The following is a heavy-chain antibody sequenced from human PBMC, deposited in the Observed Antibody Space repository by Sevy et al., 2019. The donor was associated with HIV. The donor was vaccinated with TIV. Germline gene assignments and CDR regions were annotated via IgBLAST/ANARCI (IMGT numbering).Heavy chain of an antibody. CDR1: GFTFSSYT. D-gene: IGHD4-17*01. CDR2: ISASGTYI. Sequence: GGSLRLSCADSGFTFSSYTMNWVRQAPGKGLEWVSSISASGTYIDYGDSVKGRLTISRDNAKNSLYLQMKSLRPEDTVLYYCATGTHDYGDFEGYGMDVWGQGTTVTVSS. CDR3: ATGTHDYGDFEGYGMDV. V-gene: IGHV3-21*01. J-gene: IGHJ6*02.